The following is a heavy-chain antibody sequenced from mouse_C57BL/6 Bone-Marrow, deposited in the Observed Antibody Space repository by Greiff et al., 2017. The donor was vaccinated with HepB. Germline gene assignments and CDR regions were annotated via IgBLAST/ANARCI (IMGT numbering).Heavy chain of an antibody. Sequence: DVKLVESGGGLVQSGRSLRLSCATSGFTFSDFYMEWVRQAPGKGLEWIAASRNKANDYTTEYSASVKGRFIVSRDTSQSILYLQMNALRAEDTAIYYCARDRNSYWYFDVWGTGTTVTVSS. D-gene: IGHD5-2*01. CDR1: GFTFSDFY. CDR3: ARDRNSYWYFDV. J-gene: IGHJ1*03. V-gene: IGHV7-1*01. CDR2: SRNKANDYTT.